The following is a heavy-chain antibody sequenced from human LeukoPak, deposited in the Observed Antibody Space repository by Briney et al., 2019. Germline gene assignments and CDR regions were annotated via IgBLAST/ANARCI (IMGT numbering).Heavy chain of an antibody. V-gene: IGHV1-46*01. D-gene: IGHD1-7*01. CDR3: ARVVRGRELPLYYYYMDV. CDR2: INPSGGST. Sequence: ASVKVSCKASGYTFTSYYMHWVRQAPGQGLEWMGIINPSGGSTSYAQKFQGRVTMTRDTSTSTVYMELRSLRSDDTAVYYCARVVRGRELPLYYYYMDVWGKGTTVTVSS. CDR1: GYTFTSYY. J-gene: IGHJ6*03.